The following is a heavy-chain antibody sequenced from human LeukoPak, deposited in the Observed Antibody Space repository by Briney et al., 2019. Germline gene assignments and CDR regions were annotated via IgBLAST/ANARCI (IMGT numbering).Heavy chain of an antibody. CDR1: GGTFSSYA. D-gene: IGHD6-6*01. Sequence: GSSVKVSCKASGGTFSSYAISWVRQAPGQGLEWMGGIIPIFGTANYAQKFQGRVTITADESTSTAYMELSNLRSEDTAVYYCARRTNEYSSSSAIRHWGQGTLVTVSS. CDR3: ARRTNEYSSSSAIRH. V-gene: IGHV1-69*01. J-gene: IGHJ4*02. CDR2: IIPIFGTA.